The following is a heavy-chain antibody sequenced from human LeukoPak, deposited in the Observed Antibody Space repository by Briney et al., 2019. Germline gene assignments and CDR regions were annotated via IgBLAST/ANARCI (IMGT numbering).Heavy chain of an antibody. J-gene: IGHJ4*02. CDR2: IIPIFGTA. CDR3: ARDRSGSYYPDY. D-gene: IGHD1-26*01. Sequence: GASVKVSCKASGGTFSSYAISWVRQAPGQGLEWMGGIIPIFGTANYAQKFQGRVTITADESTSTAYMELSSLRSEDTAVYYCARDRSGSYYPDYWGQGTLVTVSS. V-gene: IGHV1-69*13. CDR1: GGTFSSYA.